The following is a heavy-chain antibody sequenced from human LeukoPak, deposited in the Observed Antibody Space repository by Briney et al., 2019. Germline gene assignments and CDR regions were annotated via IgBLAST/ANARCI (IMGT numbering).Heavy chain of an antibody. CDR1: GFTFSSYA. CDR2: ISYDGSNK. V-gene: IGHV3-30-3*01. CDR3: ARGGEIGPDAFDI. D-gene: IGHD5-24*01. J-gene: IGHJ3*02. Sequence: PGGSLRLSCAASGFTFSSYAMHWVRQAPGKGLEWVAVISYDGSNKYYADSVKGRFTISRDNSKNTLYLQMNSLRAEDTAVYYCARGGEIGPDAFDIWGQGTMVTVSS.